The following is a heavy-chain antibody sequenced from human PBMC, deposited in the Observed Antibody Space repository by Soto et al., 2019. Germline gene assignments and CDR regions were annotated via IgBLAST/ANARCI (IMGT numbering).Heavy chain of an antibody. CDR1: GFSFSSYN. J-gene: IGHJ3*02. Sequence: EVQLVESGGGLVKPEESLRLSCAASGFSFSSYNMKWVRQAPGKGLEWVSSISTSGSYIFYAGSVRGRFTIFRDDAKNSLHLQMNSLRVEDTAVYYGATIGDRDGFDIWGQGTTVIVSS. CDR2: ISTSGSYI. D-gene: IGHD4-17*01. V-gene: IGHV3-21*06. CDR3: ATIGDRDGFDI.